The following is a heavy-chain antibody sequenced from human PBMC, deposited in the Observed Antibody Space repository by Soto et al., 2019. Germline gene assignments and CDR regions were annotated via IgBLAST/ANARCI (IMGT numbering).Heavy chain of an antibody. J-gene: IGHJ4*02. CDR1: GYTFTGYY. Sequence: ASVKVSCKASGYTFTGYYMHWVRQAPGQGLEWMGWINPNSGGTNYAQKFQGWVTMTRDTSISTAYMELSRLRSDDTAVYYCARASVWWRRWNLYYWGQGTLVTVSS. V-gene: IGHV1-2*04. D-gene: IGHD2-21*02. CDR3: ARASVWWRRWNLYY. CDR2: INPNSGGT.